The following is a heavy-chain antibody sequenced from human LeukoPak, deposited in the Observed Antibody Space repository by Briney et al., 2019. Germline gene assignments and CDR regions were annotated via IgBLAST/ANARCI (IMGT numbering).Heavy chain of an antibody. D-gene: IGHD2-21*02. CDR2: ISDDSNYI. CDR3: ARDVGGGDTFDY. CDR1: GFTFSTYS. J-gene: IGHJ4*02. Sequence: GGSLRLSCAASGFTFSTYSGNWIRQAPGKGLEWVSSISDDSNYIFYADSVKGRFTISRDNSKNTLFLQMNSLRAEDTAVYFCARDVGGGDTFDYWGQGTLVTVSS. V-gene: IGHV3-21*01.